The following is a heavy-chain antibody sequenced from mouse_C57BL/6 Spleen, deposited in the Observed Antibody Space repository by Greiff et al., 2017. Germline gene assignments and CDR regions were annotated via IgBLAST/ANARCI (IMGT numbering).Heavy chain of an antibody. CDR3: GRDPLSY. Sequence: QVQLQQPGAELVRPGSSVKLSCKASGYTFTSYWMDWVKQRPGQGLEWIGNIYPSDSETHYTQKFKDKATMTVDKSSSTAYLQLSSLTSEDSAVYYCGRDPLSYWGQGTTLTVSS. CDR1: GYTFTSYW. V-gene: IGHV1-61*01. CDR2: IYPSDSET. J-gene: IGHJ2*01.